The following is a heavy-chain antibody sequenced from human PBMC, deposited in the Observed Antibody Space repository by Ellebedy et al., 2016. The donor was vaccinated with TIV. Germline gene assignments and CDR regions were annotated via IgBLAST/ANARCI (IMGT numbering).Heavy chain of an antibody. J-gene: IGHJ4*02. CDR2: ISAYNGNT. Sequence: AASVKVSCKASGYTFTSYGISWVRQAPGQGLEWMGWISAYNGNTNYAQKLQGRVTMTTDTSTSTAYMELRSLRSDDTAVYYCARVITYYYGSGSCFDYWGQGTLVTVSS. CDR3: ARVITYYYGSGSCFDY. CDR1: GYTFTSYG. D-gene: IGHD3-10*01. V-gene: IGHV1-18*04.